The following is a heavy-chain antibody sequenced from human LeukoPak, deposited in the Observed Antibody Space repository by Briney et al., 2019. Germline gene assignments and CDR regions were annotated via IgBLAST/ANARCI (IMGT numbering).Heavy chain of an antibody. CDR3: ARGQEYRSSSGENYYFDY. CDR2: INHSGST. V-gene: IGHV4-34*01. Sequence: PSETLSLTCAVYGGSFSGYYWSWIRQPPGKGLEWIGEINHSGSTNYNPSLKSRVTISVDTSKNQFSLKLSSVTAADTAVYSCARGQEYRSSSGENYYFDYWGQGTLVTVSS. J-gene: IGHJ4*02. D-gene: IGHD6-6*01. CDR1: GGSFSGYY.